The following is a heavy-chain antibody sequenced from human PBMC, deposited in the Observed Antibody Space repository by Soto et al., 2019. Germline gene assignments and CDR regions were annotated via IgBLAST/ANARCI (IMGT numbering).Heavy chain of an antibody. CDR2: INHSGST. Sequence: QVQLQQWGAGLLKPSETLSLTCAVYGGSFSGYYWSWIRQPPGKGLEWIGEINHSGSTNYNPSLKSRVTISVDTSKNRFSLKLSSVTAADTAVYYCARDSSSWYVNGMDVWGQGTTVTVSS. D-gene: IGHD6-13*01. J-gene: IGHJ6*02. CDR3: ARDSSSWYVNGMDV. V-gene: IGHV4-34*01. CDR1: GGSFSGYY.